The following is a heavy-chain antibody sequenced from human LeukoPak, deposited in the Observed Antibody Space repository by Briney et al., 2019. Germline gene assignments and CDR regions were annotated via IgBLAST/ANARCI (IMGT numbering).Heavy chain of an antibody. CDR1: GGTLSSYA. Sequence: SVKVSCKASGGTLSSYAISWVRQAPGQGLEWMGRITPILGIANYAQKFQGRVTITADKSTSTAYMELSSLRSEDTAVYYCAREGGSGDYWGQGTLVTVSS. D-gene: IGHD3-10*01. J-gene: IGHJ4*02. CDR3: AREGGSGDY. V-gene: IGHV1-69*04. CDR2: ITPILGIA.